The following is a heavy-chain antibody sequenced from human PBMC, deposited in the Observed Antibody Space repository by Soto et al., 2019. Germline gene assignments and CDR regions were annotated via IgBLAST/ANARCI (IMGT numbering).Heavy chain of an antibody. V-gene: IGHV4-39*01. Sequence: SETLSLTCTVSGGSISSSSYYWGWIRQPPGKGLEWIGSIYYSGSTYYNPSLKSRVTISVDTSKNQFSLKLSSVTAADTAVYYCARQGYNYKGYFYWGQGTLVTVSS. D-gene: IGHD5-12*01. CDR1: GGSISSSSYY. CDR3: ARQGYNYKGYFY. CDR2: IYYSGST. J-gene: IGHJ4*02.